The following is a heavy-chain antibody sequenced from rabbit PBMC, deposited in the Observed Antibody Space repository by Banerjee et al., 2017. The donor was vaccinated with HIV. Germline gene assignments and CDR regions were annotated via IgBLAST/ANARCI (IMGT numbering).Heavy chain of an antibody. CDR3: ARDLAGVIGWNFGL. J-gene: IGHJ6*01. CDR1: GFSFSRSYW. CDR2: IDAGSSGNT. D-gene: IGHD4-1*01. Sequence: QSLEESGGDLVKPGASLTLTCTASGFSFSRSYWICWVRQAPGKGLEWIACIDAGSSGNTYYASWAKGRFTISKTSSTTVTLQMTSLTAADTATYFCARDLAGVIGWNFGLWGPGTLVTVS. V-gene: IGHV1S40*01.